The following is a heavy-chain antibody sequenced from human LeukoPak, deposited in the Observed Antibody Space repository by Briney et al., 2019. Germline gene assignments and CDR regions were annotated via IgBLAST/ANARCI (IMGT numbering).Heavy chain of an antibody. CDR2: INPNSGGT. D-gene: IGHD3-16*01. Sequence: ASVKVSCKASAYTFTNYGITWVRQAPGQGLEWMGWINPNSGGTNYAQRFQGRVTMTRDTSISTAYMELSRLRSDDTAVYYCARPRTFRGVPYYWGQGTLVTVSS. CDR1: AYTFTNYG. J-gene: IGHJ4*02. V-gene: IGHV1-2*02. CDR3: ARPRTFRGVPYY.